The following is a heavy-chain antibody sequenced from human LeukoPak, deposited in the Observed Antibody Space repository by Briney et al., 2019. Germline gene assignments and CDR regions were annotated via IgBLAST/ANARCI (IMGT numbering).Heavy chain of an antibody. V-gene: IGHV4-39*01. CDR1: GGSISSSSYY. Sequence: PSETLSLTCTVSGGSISSSSYYWGWIRQPPGKGLEWIGSIYYSGSTHYNPSLKSRVTISVDTSKNQFSLKLSSVTAADTAVYYCARQVILLRPYYYFYMDVWGKGTMVTVSS. J-gene: IGHJ6*03. D-gene: IGHD2-8*02. CDR2: IYYSGST. CDR3: ARQVILLRPYYYFYMDV.